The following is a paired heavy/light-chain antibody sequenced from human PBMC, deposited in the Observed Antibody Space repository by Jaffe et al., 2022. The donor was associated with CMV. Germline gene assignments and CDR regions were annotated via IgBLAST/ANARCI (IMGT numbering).Heavy chain of an antibody. V-gene: IGHV2-70*01. Sequence: QVTLRESGPALVKPTQTLTLTCTFSGFSLSTSGMCVSWIRQPPGKALEWLALIDWDDDKYYSTSLKTRLTISKDTSKNQVVLTMTNMDPVDTATYYCARILRTYYYDSSGYYHDVGAFDIWGQGTMVTVSS. CDR2: IDWDDDK. CDR3: ARILRTYYYDSSGYYHDVGAFDI. J-gene: IGHJ3*02. CDR1: GFSLSTSGMC. D-gene: IGHD3-22*01.
Light chain of an antibody. CDR3: QQYNSYST. Sequence: DIQMTQSPSTLSASVGDRVTITCRASQSISSWLAWYQQKPGKAPKLLIYKASSLESGVPSRFSGSGSGTEFTLTISSLQPDDFATYYCQQYNSYSTFGPGTKVDIK. V-gene: IGKV1-5*03. J-gene: IGKJ3*01. CDR2: KAS. CDR1: QSISSW.